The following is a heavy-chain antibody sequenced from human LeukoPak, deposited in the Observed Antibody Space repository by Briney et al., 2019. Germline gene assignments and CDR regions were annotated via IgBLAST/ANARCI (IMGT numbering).Heavy chain of an antibody. J-gene: IGHJ6*02. CDR1: GFTFTSYD. Sequence: ASVKVSCEASGFTFTSYDINWVRQAPGQGLEWMGWMNPNSGNTRYAQKVQGRITMTRDTSISTAYMELSSLRSEDTAVYYCARGPTLVRGVIMPDSVGGMDVWGQGTTVTVSS. CDR3: ARGPTLVRGVIMPDSVGGMDV. D-gene: IGHD3-10*01. CDR2: MNPNSGNT. V-gene: IGHV1-8*01.